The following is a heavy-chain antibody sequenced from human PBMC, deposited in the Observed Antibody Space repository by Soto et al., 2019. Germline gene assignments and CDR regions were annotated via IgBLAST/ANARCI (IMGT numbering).Heavy chain of an antibody. CDR3: ARHERTMDQHDFAT. CDR1: VFSIISISYY. V-gene: IGHV4-39*01. Sequence: PSETLSLTCTFSVFSIISISYYWGFIRQPPGKGLEWIGSIYYSGSNYYNPSLKSRVTISVDTSKNQFYLKLSSVTAAETDVYYCARHERTMDQHDFATWGKGKMANVSS. D-gene: IGHD2-2*01. CDR2: IYYSGSN. J-gene: IGHJ6*04.